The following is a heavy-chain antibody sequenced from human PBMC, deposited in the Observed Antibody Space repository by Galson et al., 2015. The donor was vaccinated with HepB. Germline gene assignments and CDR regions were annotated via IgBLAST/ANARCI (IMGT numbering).Heavy chain of an antibody. CDR2: ISGSGGST. Sequence: SLRLSCAASGFTFSSYAMSWVRQAPGKGLEWVSAISGSGGSTYYADSVKGRFTISRDNSKNTLYLQMNSLRAEDTAVYYCALTRAGSYSPGIDSWGQGTLVTVSS. V-gene: IGHV3-23*01. CDR3: ALTRAGSYSPGIDS. CDR1: GFTFSSYA. J-gene: IGHJ4*02. D-gene: IGHD1-26*01.